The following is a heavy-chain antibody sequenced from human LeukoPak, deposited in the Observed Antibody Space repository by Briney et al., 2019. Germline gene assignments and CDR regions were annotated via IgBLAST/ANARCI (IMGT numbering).Heavy chain of an antibody. Sequence: QTGGSLRLSCAASGFPFSGYGMNWVRQAPGKGLEGVAFIRNDGSNKYYVDSVKDRFTISRDNSKNTLYLQMDSLRAEDTAGYYCAKKGHDNSGLFDYWGQGTLVTVSS. CDR2: IRNDGSNK. J-gene: IGHJ4*02. CDR3: AKKGHDNSGLFDY. D-gene: IGHD5-12*01. CDR1: GFPFSGYG. V-gene: IGHV3-30*02.